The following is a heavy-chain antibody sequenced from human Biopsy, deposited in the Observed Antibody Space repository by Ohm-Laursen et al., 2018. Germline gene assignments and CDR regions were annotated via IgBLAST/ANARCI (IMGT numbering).Heavy chain of an antibody. CDR3: ARATNSTGWPYYYFYGMDV. Sequence: SETLSLTCTVSGASIISGGHFWNWIRQTPGKGLEGIGYIYYSGSTNYNPSLKSRVTISVDTSKNQFSLRLNSATAADTAVYYCARATNSTGWPYYYFYGMDVWGQGTTVTVSS. CDR2: IYYSGST. V-gene: IGHV4-61*08. D-gene: IGHD2/OR15-2a*01. CDR1: GASIISGGHF. J-gene: IGHJ6*02.